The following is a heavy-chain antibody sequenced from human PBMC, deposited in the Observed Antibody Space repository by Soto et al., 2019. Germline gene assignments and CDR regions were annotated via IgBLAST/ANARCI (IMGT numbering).Heavy chain of an antibody. CDR2: IYWDDDK. V-gene: IGHV2-5*02. CDR3: AHRGSGSGGSCYPY. D-gene: IGHD2-15*01. J-gene: IGHJ4*02. Sequence: QITLKESGPTLVKPTQTLTLTCTFSGFSLSTSGVGVGWIRQPPGKALEWLALIYWDDDKRYSPSLKIRLTITKDTSKNQVVLTMTNMDPVDTATYYCAHRGSGSGGSCYPYWGQGTLVTVSS. CDR1: GFSLSTSGVG.